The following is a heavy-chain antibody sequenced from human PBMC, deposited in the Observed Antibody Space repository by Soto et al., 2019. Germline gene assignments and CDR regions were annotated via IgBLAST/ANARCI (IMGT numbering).Heavy chain of an antibody. V-gene: IGHV1-2*02. D-gene: IGHD3-3*01. Sequence: ASVKVSCKTSGYSFTGYYLHWVLQAPGQGLEWMGWIKPNSGYTNYAQKFQGRVSMTRDTSISTAYMELRSLRSDDTAVYYCARGSSAIFGVVTTDPHYYYYYGMDVWGQGTTVTVSS. J-gene: IGHJ6*02. CDR3: ARGSSAIFGVVTTDPHYYYYYGMDV. CDR1: GYSFTGYY. CDR2: IKPNSGYT.